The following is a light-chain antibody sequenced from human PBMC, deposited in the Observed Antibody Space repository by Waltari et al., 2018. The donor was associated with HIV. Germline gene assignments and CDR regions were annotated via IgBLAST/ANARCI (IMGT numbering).Light chain of an antibody. Sequence: QSALTQPASVSGSPGQSITISCTGASSDIGDYNSVSCFQQYPGKAPKLMIYEVSNRPSGVSNRFSGSKSGNTASLTISGLQAEDEADYYCSSYTSSSTLGVFGTGTKVTVL. CDR3: SSYTSSSTLGV. J-gene: IGLJ1*01. CDR1: SSDIGDYNS. V-gene: IGLV2-14*01. CDR2: EVS.